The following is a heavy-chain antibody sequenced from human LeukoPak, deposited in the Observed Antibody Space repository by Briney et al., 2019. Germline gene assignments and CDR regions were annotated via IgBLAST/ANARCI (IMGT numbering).Heavy chain of an antibody. D-gene: IGHD3-10*01. V-gene: IGHV4-34*01. J-gene: IGHJ5*02. CDR1: GGSISSGGYY. CDR2: INHSGST. Sequence: SETLSLTCAVSGGSISSGGYYWSWIRQPPGKGLEWIGEINHSGSTNYNPSLKSRVTISVDTSKNQFSLKLSSVTAADTAVYYCARLGPRINPYYGSRNWFDPWGQGTLVTVSS. CDR3: ARLGPRINPYYGSRNWFDP.